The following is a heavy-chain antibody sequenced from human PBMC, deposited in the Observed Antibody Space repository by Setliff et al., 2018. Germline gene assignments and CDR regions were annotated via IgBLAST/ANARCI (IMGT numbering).Heavy chain of an antibody. CDR3: ARGPLGDYADFYYYMDV. V-gene: IGHV3-74*01. Sequence: LRLSCGASGFTFRKYWMYWVRQVPGKGLVWVSRISPDGTITNYADSVKGRCTISRDNSKSTLYLQMSSPTTEDTAVYYCARGPLGDYADFYYYMDVWGMGTTVTVSS. CDR2: ISPDGTIT. D-gene: IGHD4-17*01. CDR1: GFTFRKYW. J-gene: IGHJ6*03.